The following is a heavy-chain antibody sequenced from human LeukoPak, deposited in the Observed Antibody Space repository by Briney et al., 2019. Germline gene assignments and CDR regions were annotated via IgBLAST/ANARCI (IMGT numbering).Heavy chain of an antibody. CDR2: INWNGGGT. Sequence: PGGSLRLSCAASGFTFDDYGMSWVRHAPGKGLEWGSGINWNGGGTGYADSVKGRFTISRDNAKNSLYLQMNRLRAEDTALYYFARSGAGDFWSGYCYWGQGTLVTVSS. CDR3: ARSGAGDFWSGYCY. CDR1: GFTFDDYG. J-gene: IGHJ4*02. D-gene: IGHD3-3*01. V-gene: IGHV3-20*04.